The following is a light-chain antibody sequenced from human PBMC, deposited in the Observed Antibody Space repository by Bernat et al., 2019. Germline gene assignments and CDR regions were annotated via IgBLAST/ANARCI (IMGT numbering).Light chain of an antibody. V-gene: IGLV2-14*03. J-gene: IGLJ3*02. CDR3: SSHTSSSTLV. CDR1: SSDVGAYNY. Sequence: QSALTQPASVSGSPGQSITISCTGTSSDVGAYNYVSWYQQHPGRAPKLMIYDVRDRPSGISNRFSGSKSGNTASLTISGLLAEDEADYYCSSHTSSSTLVFGGGTRLTVL. CDR2: DVR.